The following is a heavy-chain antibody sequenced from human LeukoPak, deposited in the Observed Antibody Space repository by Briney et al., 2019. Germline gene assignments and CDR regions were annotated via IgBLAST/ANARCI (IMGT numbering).Heavy chain of an antibody. J-gene: IGHJ4*02. V-gene: IGHV3-74*01. Sequence: GGSLRLSCAASGFTFSSYWMHWVRHAPGKGLVWVSRINSDGSSTSYADSVKGRFTISRDNAKNTLYLQMNSLRAEDTAVYYCARDRGGRVGAINYWGQGTLVTVSS. CDR3: ARDRGGRVGAINY. CDR1: GFTFSSYW. CDR2: INSDGSST. D-gene: IGHD1-26*01.